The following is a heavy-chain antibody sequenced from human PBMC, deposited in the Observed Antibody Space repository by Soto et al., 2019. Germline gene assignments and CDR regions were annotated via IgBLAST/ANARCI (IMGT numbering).Heavy chain of an antibody. CDR3: ARDRIPDY. V-gene: IGHV3-30-3*01. Sequence: QVQLVESGGGVVQPGRSLRLSCAASGFTFSSYAMHWVRQAPGKGLEWVAVISYDGSNKYYADSVKGRFTISRDNSKNTLYLQMNSLRAEDTAVHYCARDRIPDYWGQGTLVTVSS. J-gene: IGHJ4*02. CDR2: ISYDGSNK. D-gene: IGHD5-18*01. CDR1: GFTFSSYA.